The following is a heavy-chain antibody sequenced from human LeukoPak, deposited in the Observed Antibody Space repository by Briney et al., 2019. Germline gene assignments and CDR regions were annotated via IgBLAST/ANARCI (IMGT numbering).Heavy chain of an antibody. CDR3: ARGYCSSTSCYTYGMDV. V-gene: IGHV4-34*01. CDR1: GGSFSGYY. CDR2: TNHSGST. D-gene: IGHD2-2*02. Sequence: PSETLSLTCAVYGGSFSGYYWSWIRQPPGKGLEWIGETNHSGSTNYNPSLKSRVTISVDTSKNQFSLKLSSVTAADTAVYYCARGYCSSTSCYTYGMDVWGQGTTVTVSS. J-gene: IGHJ6*02.